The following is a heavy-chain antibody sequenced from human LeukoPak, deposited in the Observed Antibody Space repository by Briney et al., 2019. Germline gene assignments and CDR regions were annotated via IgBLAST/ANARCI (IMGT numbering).Heavy chain of an antibody. CDR1: GFTFSSYS. CDR2: ISSSSSYI. J-gene: IGHJ4*02. D-gene: IGHD5-12*01. V-gene: IGHV3-21*01. CDR3: ARGIVATLDYFDY. Sequence: GGSLRLSCAASGFTFSSYSMNRVRQAPGKGLEWVSSISSSSSYIYYADSVKGRFTISRDNAKNSLYLQMNSLRAEDTAVYYCARGIVATLDYFDYWGQGTLVTVSS.